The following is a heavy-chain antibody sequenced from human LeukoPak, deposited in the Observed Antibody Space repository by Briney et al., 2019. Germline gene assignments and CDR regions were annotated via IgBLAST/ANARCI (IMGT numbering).Heavy chain of an antibody. V-gene: IGHV4-59*08. Sequence: SETLSLTCTVSGGSISSYYWSWLRQPPGKGLEWIGYIYYSGSTKYKPSLKSRVTISVDTTKNQFSLKLSSLTAADTAVYYCARHEYSGSYYGLSWFDPWGQGTLVTVSS. D-gene: IGHD1-26*01. CDR1: GGSISSYY. CDR2: IYYSGST. J-gene: IGHJ5*02. CDR3: ARHEYSGSYYGLSWFDP.